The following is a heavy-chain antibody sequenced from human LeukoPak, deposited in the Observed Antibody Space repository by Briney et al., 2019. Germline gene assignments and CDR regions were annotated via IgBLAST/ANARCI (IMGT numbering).Heavy chain of an antibody. J-gene: IGHJ4*02. D-gene: IGHD2-2*01. Sequence: GESLKISCKGSGYSFSSYWIAWVRQMPGKGLEWMGIVYPGDSDTRYSPSFQGQVTISADKSISTAYLQWSSLKASDTAMYYCARHYAHNSDFWGQGTKVTVSS. CDR1: GYSFSSYW. V-gene: IGHV5-51*01. CDR3: ARHYAHNSDF. CDR2: VYPGDSDT.